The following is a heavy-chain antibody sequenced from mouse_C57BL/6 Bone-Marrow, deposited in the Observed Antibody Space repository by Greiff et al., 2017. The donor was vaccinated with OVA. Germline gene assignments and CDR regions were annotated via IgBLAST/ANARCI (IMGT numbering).Heavy chain of an antibody. CDR1: GFTFTDYY. J-gene: IGHJ4*01. CDR3: ARYTPPTDY. CDR2: IRNKANGYTT. Sequence: EVKLEESGGGLVQPGGSLSLSCAASGFTFTDYYMSWVRQPPGKALEWLGFIRNKANGYTTEYSASVKGRFTISRDNSQSILYLQMNALRAEDSATYYCARYTPPTDYWGQGTSVTVSS. V-gene: IGHV7-3*01.